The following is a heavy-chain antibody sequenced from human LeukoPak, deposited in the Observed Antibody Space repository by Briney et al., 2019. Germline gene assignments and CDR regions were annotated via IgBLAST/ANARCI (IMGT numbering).Heavy chain of an antibody. CDR2: ISGGGETT. J-gene: IGHJ4*02. CDR3: ARDYADYVGYFFFDY. CDR1: GFTFRSYT. D-gene: IGHD4-17*01. V-gene: IGHV3-23*01. Sequence: LGGSLRLSCAASGFTFRSYTMNWVRQAPGKGLEWVSSISGGGETTYYADSAKGRFTISRDNSQNTLYLQMNSLRAEDTAVYYCARDYADYVGYFFFDYWGQGTLVTVSS.